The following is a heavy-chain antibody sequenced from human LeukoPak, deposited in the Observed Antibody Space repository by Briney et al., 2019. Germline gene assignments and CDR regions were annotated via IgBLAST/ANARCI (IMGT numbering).Heavy chain of an antibody. Sequence: PGGSLRLSCAASGFTFGSYTMHWVRQAPGKGLEWVAAISFDGRNKYYTDSVKGRFTISRDNSKNTLSLQMNSLRAEDTAVYYCARDPTSFHSSGYYLFCYWGQETLVTVSS. V-gene: IGHV3-30*04. D-gene: IGHD6-19*01. J-gene: IGHJ4*02. CDR2: ISFDGRNK. CDR3: ARDPTSFHSSGYYLFCY. CDR1: GFTFGSYT.